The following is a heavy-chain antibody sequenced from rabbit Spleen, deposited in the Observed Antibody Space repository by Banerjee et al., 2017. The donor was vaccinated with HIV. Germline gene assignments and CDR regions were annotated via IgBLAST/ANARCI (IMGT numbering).Heavy chain of an antibody. CDR3: ARGSATMTMVITGYYLNL. V-gene: IGHV1S45*01. CDR2: IYADRSGST. J-gene: IGHJ4*01. CDR1: GVSFSGDSY. Sequence: QEQLVESGGDLVKPGASLTLTCTASGVSFSGDSYMCWVRQAPGKGLEWIGCIYADRSGSTYYANWAKGRFTISRTSSTTVTLEMTSLTAADTATYFCARGSATMTMVITGYYLNLWGPGTLVTVS. D-gene: IGHD2-1*01.